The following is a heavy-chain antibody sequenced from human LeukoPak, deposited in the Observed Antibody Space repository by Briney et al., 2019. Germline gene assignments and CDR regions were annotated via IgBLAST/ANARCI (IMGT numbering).Heavy chain of an antibody. D-gene: IGHD3-10*01. CDR1: GCTFDDYA. V-gene: IGHV3-9*03. CDR2: ISWNSGSI. Sequence: PGGSLRLSCAASGCTFDDYAMHWVRQAPGKGLEWVSGISWNSGSIGYADSVKGRFTISRDNAKNSLYLQMNSLRAEDMALYYCAKDMYGSGTSDAFDIWGQGTMVTVSS. CDR3: AKDMYGSGTSDAFDI. J-gene: IGHJ3*02.